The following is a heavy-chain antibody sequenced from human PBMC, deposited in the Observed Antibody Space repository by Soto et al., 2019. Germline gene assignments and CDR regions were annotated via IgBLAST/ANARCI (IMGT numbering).Heavy chain of an antibody. J-gene: IGHJ4*02. V-gene: IGHV4-59*01. CDR2: IYYSGST. CDR3: ARLGYCSSTSCYVLILDY. D-gene: IGHD2-2*01. Sequence: SETLSLTCTVSGGSISSYYWSWIRQPPEKGLEWIGYIYYSGSTNYNPSLKSRVTISVDTSKNQFSLKLSSVTAADTAVYYCARLGYCSSTSCYVLILDYWGQGTLVTVSS. CDR1: GGSISSYY.